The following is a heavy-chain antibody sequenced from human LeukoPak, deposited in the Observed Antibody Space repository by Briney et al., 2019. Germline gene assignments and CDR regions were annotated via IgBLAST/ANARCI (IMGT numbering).Heavy chain of an antibody. D-gene: IGHD6-13*01. CDR2: IIPILGIA. Sequence: SVKVSCKASGGTFSSYTISWVRQAPGQGLEWMGRIIPILGIANYAQKFQGRVTITADKSTRTAYMELSSLRSEDTAVYYCATNGGGYSSSWYLDAFDIWGQGTMVTVSS. J-gene: IGHJ3*02. V-gene: IGHV1-69*02. CDR3: ATNGGGYSSSWYLDAFDI. CDR1: GGTFSSYT.